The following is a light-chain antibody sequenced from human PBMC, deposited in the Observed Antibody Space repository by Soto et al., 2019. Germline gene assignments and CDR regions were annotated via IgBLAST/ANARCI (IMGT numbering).Light chain of an antibody. CDR2: GAS. Sequence: EIVLTQSPGTLSLSPGEGATLSCRASQGLSSDYLAWYQQKPGQAPRLLIYGASSRATGIPDRFSGSGSGTDFTLTISRLEPEDFAVYFCQHYGSSPWTFGQGTKVEIK. CDR1: QGLSSDY. J-gene: IGKJ1*01. CDR3: QHYGSSPWT. V-gene: IGKV3-20*01.